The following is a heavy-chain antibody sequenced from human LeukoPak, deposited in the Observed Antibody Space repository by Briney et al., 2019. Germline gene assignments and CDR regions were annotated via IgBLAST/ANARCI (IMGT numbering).Heavy chain of an antibody. CDR3: AREAMVVTDY. J-gene: IGHJ4*02. CDR2: ISSSSSTI. D-gene: IGHD5-18*01. Sequence: PGGPLRLSCAASGFTFSSYSMNWVRQAPGKGLEWVSYISSSSSTIYYADSVKGRFTISRDNTKNSLYLQMNSLRAEDTAVYYCAREAMVVTDYWGQGTLVTVSS. CDR1: GFTFSSYS. V-gene: IGHV3-48*01.